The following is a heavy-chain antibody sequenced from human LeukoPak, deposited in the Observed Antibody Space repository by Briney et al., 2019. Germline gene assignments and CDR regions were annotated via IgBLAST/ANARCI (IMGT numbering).Heavy chain of an antibody. V-gene: IGHV3-30*04. J-gene: IGHJ4*02. Sequence: GGSLRLSCAASGFTFSSYAMHWVRQAPGKGLEWVAVISYNGSNKYYAYSVKGRFTISRDNSKNTLYLQMNSLRAEDTAVYYCARDRQGVVEVAARYFDYWGQGALVTVSS. CDR1: GFTFSSYA. CDR3: ARDRQGVVEVAARYFDY. D-gene: IGHD2-15*01. CDR2: ISYNGSNK.